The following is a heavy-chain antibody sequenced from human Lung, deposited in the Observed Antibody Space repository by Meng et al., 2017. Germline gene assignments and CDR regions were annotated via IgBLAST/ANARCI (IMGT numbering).Heavy chain of an antibody. V-gene: IGHV3-33*01. J-gene: IGHJ4*02. D-gene: IGHD6-13*01. CDR2: IWYDRSNK. Sequence: QVQLVESGGGVVQPGRSLRLSCAASGFTFSSYGMHWVRQAPGKGLEWVAVIWYDRSNKYYADSVKGRFTISRDNSKNTLYLQMNSLRAEDTAVYYCARGRYSSSSAVVDYWGQGTLVTVSS. CDR1: GFTFSSYG. CDR3: ARGRYSSSSAVVDY.